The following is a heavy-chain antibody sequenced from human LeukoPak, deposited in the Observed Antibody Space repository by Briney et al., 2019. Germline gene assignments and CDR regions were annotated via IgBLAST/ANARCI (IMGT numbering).Heavy chain of an antibody. J-gene: IGHJ4*02. Sequence: PGGSLRPSCAASGFTFSSYSMSWVRQAPGKGLEWVSAISGSGGSTYYADSVKGRFTISRDNSKNTLYLQMNSLRAEDTAVYYCAKAPGSYRPVSFGYWGQGTLVTVSS. CDR2: ISGSGGST. D-gene: IGHD3-16*02. V-gene: IGHV3-23*01. CDR1: GFTFSSYS. CDR3: AKAPGSYRPVSFGY.